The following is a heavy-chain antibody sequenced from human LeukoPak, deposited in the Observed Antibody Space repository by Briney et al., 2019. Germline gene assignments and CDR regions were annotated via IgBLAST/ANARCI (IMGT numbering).Heavy chain of an antibody. V-gene: IGHV4-34*01. Sequence: PSETLSLTCAVYGGSFSGYYWSWIRQPPGKGLEWIGEINHSGSTNYNPSLKSRVTMSVDTSKNQFSLKLSSVTAADTAVYYCARAPFYGDYVNAFDIWGQGTMVTVSS. CDR2: INHSGST. CDR1: GGSFSGYY. D-gene: IGHD4-17*01. CDR3: ARAPFYGDYVNAFDI. J-gene: IGHJ3*02.